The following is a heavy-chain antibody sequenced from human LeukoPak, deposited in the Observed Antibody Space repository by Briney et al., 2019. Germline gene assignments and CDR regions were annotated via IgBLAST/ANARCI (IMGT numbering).Heavy chain of an antibody. Sequence: SETLSPTCTVSGGSISNYYWSWIRQPPGKGLEWIGYIYYSGSTNYNPSLKSRVTISVDTSKNQFSLKLSSVTAADTAMYYCARAVNSGSYTNFQHWGQGTLVTVSS. CDR1: GGSISNYY. V-gene: IGHV4-59*01. D-gene: IGHD1-26*01. CDR3: ARAVNSGSYTNFQH. J-gene: IGHJ1*01. CDR2: IYYSGST.